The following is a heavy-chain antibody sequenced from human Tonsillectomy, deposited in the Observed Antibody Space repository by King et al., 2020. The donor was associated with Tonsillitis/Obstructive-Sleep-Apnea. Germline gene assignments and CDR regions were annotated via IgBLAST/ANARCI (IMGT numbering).Heavy chain of an antibody. Sequence: QLVQSGAEVKKPGSSVKVSCKASGGTFSSYAISWVRQAPGQGLEWMGGINPILGIANYAQKFQGRVTITADKSTSTAYMELSSLRSEDTAVYYCARGVVLRWYFDLWGRGTLVTVSS. J-gene: IGHJ2*01. V-gene: IGHV1-69*10. D-gene: IGHD3-3*01. CDR3: ARGVVLRWYFDL. CDR2: INPILGIA. CDR1: GGTFSSYA.